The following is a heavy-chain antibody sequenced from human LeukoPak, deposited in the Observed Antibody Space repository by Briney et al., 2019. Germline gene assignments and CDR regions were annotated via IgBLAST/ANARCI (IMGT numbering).Heavy chain of an antibody. V-gene: IGHV3-21*01. CDR2: ISSSSSYI. J-gene: IGHJ4*02. Sequence: GGSLRLSCAASGFTFSSYSMNWVRQAPGKGLEWVSSISSSSSYIYYADSVKGRFTISRDNAKNSLYLQMNSLRAEDTAVYYCARGGSRKTSSGFFDYXGXGTLVTVSS. CDR3: ARGGSRKTSSGFFDY. D-gene: IGHD3-22*01. CDR1: GFTFSSYS.